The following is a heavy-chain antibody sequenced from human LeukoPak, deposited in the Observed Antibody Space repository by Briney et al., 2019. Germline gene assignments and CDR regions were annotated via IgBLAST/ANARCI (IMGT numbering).Heavy chain of an antibody. D-gene: IGHD3-22*01. J-gene: IGHJ4*02. CDR2: INPSGST. Sequence: LRLSCAASGFTFSSYAMSWVRQPPGKGLEWIREINPSGSTNYKPSLKSPVTISEDTSKNQFSLKLSSVTAADTAVYYCVRRGVYYDSSGYHYYFDYWGQGTLVTVSS. CDR1: GFTFSSYA. CDR3: VRRGVYYDSSGYHYYFDY. V-gene: IGHV4-34*01.